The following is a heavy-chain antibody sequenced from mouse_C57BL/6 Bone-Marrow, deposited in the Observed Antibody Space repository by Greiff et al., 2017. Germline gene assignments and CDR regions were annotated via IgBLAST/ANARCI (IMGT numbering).Heavy chain of an antibody. V-gene: IGHV1-55*01. CDR3: ARKGNDGYYGGFAY. D-gene: IGHD2-3*01. Sequence: VQLQQPGAELVKPGASVKMSCKASGYTFTSYWITWVKQRPGQGLEWIGDIYPGSGSTNYNEKFKSKAPLTVDTSSSTAYMQLSSLTSEDSAVYYWARKGNDGYYGGFAYWGQGTLVTVSA. CDR1: GYTFTSYW. J-gene: IGHJ3*01. CDR2: IYPGSGST.